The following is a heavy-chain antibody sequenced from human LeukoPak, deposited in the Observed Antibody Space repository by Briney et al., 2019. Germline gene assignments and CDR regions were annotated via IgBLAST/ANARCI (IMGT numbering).Heavy chain of an antibody. CDR3: ARGITGMYYYDP. CDR1: GFTFSSYW. Sequence: GGSLRLSCAASGFTFSSYWMHWVRQAPGKGLVWVSRINTDGSSTTYADSVKGRFTISRDNAKDTLYLQINSLRAEDTAVYYCARGITGMYYYDPWGQGTLVTVSS. CDR2: INTDGSST. D-gene: IGHD3-10*01. J-gene: IGHJ5*02. V-gene: IGHV3-74*01.